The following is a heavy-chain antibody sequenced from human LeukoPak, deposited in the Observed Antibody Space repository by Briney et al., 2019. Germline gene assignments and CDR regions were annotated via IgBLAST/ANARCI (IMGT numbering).Heavy chain of an antibody. J-gene: IGHJ6*02. CDR1: GYTFTGYY. CDR3: ARDPGHIVVVTVCVMDV. V-gene: IGHV1-2*02. D-gene: IGHD2-21*02. CDR2: INPNSGGT. Sequence: ASVKVSCKASGYTFTGYYMHWVRQAPGQGLEWMGWINPNSGGTNYAQKFQGRVTMTRDTSISTAYMELSGLRSDDTAVYYCARDPGHIVVVTVCVMDVWGQGTTVTVSS.